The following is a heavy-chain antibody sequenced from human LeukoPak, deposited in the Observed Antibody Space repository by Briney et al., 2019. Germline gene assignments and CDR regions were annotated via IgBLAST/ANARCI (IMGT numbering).Heavy chain of an antibody. CDR3: AKPWFGEIFNYFDY. J-gene: IGHJ4*02. D-gene: IGHD3-10*01. V-gene: IGHV3-23*01. CDR1: GFTFNTYA. CDR2: ISGSGGIT. Sequence: GGSLRLSCAASGFTFNTYAMTWVRQAPGKGLEWVSGISGSGGITYYADSVKGRFTISGDNSKDTLYLQMNSLRAEDTAVYYCAKPWFGEIFNYFDYWGQGTLVTVSS.